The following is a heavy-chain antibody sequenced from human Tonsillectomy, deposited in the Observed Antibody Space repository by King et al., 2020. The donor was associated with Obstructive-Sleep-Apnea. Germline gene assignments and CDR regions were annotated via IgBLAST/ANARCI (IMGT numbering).Heavy chain of an antibody. CDR1: GFTFSSYS. Sequence: QLVQSGGGLVQPGGSLRLSCAASGFTFSSYSMNWVRQAPGKGLEWVSYISSSSSTIYYADSVKGRFTISRDNAKNSLYLQMNSLRAEDTAVYYCARDLVGGGYYGSGSYYSTQRPFDYWGQGTLVTVSS. J-gene: IGHJ4*02. CDR2: ISSSSSTI. CDR3: ARDLVGGGYYGSGSYYSTQRPFDY. V-gene: IGHV3-48*04. D-gene: IGHD3-10*01.